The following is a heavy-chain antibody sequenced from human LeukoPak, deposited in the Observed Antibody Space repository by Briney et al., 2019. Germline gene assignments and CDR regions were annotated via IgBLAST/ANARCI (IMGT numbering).Heavy chain of an antibody. V-gene: IGHV1-2*02. CDR3: ARNRRKGLLQLDY. Sequence: VASVNVSCKASGYTFTEYYMHWVGQAPGQGLEWMGWINPNSGATTFAQNFQGRLTMTRDRSISTAYMELSRLRSADTAVYYCARNRRKGLLQLDYWGQGTLVTVSS. CDR2: INPNSGAT. J-gene: IGHJ4*02. D-gene: IGHD2-21*01. CDR1: GYTFTEYY.